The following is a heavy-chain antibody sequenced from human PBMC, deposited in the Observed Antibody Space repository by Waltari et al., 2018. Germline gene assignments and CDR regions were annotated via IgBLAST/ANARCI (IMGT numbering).Heavy chain of an antibody. J-gene: IGHJ4*02. D-gene: IGHD6-13*01. Sequence: EVTLVEHGGGLVQPGVSLCLPCAAPGFNFSTYAMSWVRQDPWKGLEWVSSISGNGANTYYADSVKGRFTISRDNSKNTLFLQMDSLRAEDTAVYYCAKALTLSSTWDMHWGQGTLVTVSS. CDR1: GFNFSTYA. CDR3: AKALTLSSTWDMH. V-gene: IGHV3-23*04. CDR2: ISGNGANT.